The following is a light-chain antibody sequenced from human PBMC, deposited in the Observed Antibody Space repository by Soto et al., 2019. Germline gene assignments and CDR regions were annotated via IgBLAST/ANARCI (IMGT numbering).Light chain of an antibody. CDR1: QSFRGL. CDR3: QQRHMWPIT. Sequence: EVVLTQSPVPLTLSPGERATLSCRASQSFRGLLAWYQQKPGQAPRLLIYDAYNRATGIPPRFSGSGSGTDFTLTISSLEPEDSAVDYCQQRHMWPITFGQGTRLEIK. CDR2: DAY. J-gene: IGKJ5*01. V-gene: IGKV3-11*01.